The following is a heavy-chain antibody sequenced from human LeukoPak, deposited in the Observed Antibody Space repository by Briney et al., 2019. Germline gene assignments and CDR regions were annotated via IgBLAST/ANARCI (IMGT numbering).Heavy chain of an antibody. J-gene: IGHJ5*02. D-gene: IGHD6-19*01. V-gene: IGHV2-5*01. CDR3: AHSRTSAWPTPYNYFDP. CDR2: LYWNDYK. CDR1: GFSLSTNGVG. Sequence: ESGPTLVKPTQALTLTCTFSGFSLSTNGVGVGWIRQPPVKALEWLALLYWNDYKYYSPSLKSRLSITRDTSKNQVVLTLTNMDPVDTATYFCAHSRTSAWPTPYNYFDPWGQGTLVTVSS.